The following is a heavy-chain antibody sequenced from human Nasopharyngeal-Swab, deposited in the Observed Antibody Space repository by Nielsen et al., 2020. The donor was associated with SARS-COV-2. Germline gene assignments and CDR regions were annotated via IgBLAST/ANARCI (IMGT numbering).Heavy chain of an antibody. Sequence: ASVQVSCKASGFTFTTYDINWVRQASGQAPEWMGWMTPKTGYTGYAQKFQGRVTMTWNTSISTAYMDLSSLTSEDTAVYYCARGGPVAFDYWGQGSLVIVSS. CDR1: GFTFTTYD. J-gene: IGHJ4*02. CDR3: ARGGPVAFDY. D-gene: IGHD6-19*01. CDR2: MTPKTGYT. V-gene: IGHV1-8*01.